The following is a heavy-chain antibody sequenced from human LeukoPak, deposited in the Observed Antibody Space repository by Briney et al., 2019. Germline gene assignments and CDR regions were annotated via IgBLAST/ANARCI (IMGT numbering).Heavy chain of an antibody. CDR1: GGSISSGSYY. D-gene: IGHD5-12*01. CDR2: IYPSGTT. J-gene: IGHJ4*02. Sequence: SQTLSLTXTVSGGSISSGSYYWSWIRQPAGKGLEWIGRIYPSGTTNYNPSLKSRVTISVDTPKNQFSLKLRSVTAADTAVYYCARGQEVVAENYFDYWGQGTLVTVSS. V-gene: IGHV4-61*02. CDR3: ARGQEVVAENYFDY.